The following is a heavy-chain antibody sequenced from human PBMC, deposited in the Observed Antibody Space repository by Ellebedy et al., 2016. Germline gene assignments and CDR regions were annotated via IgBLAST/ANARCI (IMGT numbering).Heavy chain of an antibody. CDR3: ARSRGYSYGSHFYYGLDV. D-gene: IGHD5-18*01. Sequence: GGSLRLSCAASRFTFSSYAVHWVRQAPGKGLEWVAVISHDGSKKYYADSVKGRFTISRDNSKNTLYLHMNSLKTEDTAVYYCARSRGYSYGSHFYYGLDVWGQGTTVTVSS. CDR2: ISHDGSKK. CDR1: RFTFSSYA. J-gene: IGHJ6*02. V-gene: IGHV3-30-3*01.